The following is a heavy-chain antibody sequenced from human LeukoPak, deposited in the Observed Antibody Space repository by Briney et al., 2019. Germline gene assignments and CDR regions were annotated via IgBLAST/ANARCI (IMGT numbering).Heavy chain of an antibody. CDR2: ISGSGGST. Sequence: GGSLRLSCAASGLGFSSYAMSWVRQAPGKGLEWVSAISGSGGSTYYADSVKGRFTISRDNSKNTLYLQMNSLRAEDTAVYYCARTQYCSSTSCPYYGMDVWGQGTTVTVSS. J-gene: IGHJ6*02. CDR1: GLGFSSYA. D-gene: IGHD2-2*01. CDR3: ARTQYCSSTSCPYYGMDV. V-gene: IGHV3-23*01.